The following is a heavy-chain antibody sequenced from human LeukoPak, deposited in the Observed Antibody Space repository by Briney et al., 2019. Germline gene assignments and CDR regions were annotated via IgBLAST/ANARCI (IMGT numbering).Heavy chain of an antibody. CDR1: GGTFSSYA. V-gene: IGHV1-69*05. CDR2: IIPIFGTA. J-gene: IGHJ4*02. Sequence: EASVKVSCKASGGTFSSYAISWVRQAPGQGLEWMGGIIPIFGTANYAQKFQGRVTITTDESTSTAYMELSSLRSEDTAVYYCAREGCSSTSCYNFDYWGQGTLVTVSS. CDR3: AREGCSSTSCYNFDY. D-gene: IGHD2-2*01.